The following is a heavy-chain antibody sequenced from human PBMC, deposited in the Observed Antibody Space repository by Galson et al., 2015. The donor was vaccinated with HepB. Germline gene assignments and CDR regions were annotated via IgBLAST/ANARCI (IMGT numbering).Heavy chain of an antibody. CDR2: TYYTSKWYY. J-gene: IGHJ4*02. D-gene: IGHD5-12*01. Sequence: CAISGDSVSSNSAPWNWIRHSPSRGLEWLGMTYYTSKWYYDYAVSVKSRMSINPDTSKNQFYLQLNSVTPVDTAVYYCSRGVLTWTGYDYGSFFDYWGQGSQVTVSS. V-gene: IGHV6-1*01. CDR3: SRGVLTWTGYDYGSFFDY. CDR1: GDSVSSNSAP.